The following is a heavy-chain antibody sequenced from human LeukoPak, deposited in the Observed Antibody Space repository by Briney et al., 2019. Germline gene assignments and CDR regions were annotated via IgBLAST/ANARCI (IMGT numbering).Heavy chain of an antibody. CDR2: IRSKPYGGTT. CDR1: GFIFGDFA. CDR3: TRGLPPHLNSGSPKNYFDY. D-gene: IGHD5-12*01. Sequence: GGSLRLSCTASGFIFGDFAMSWFRQAPGKGLEWVGFIRSKPYGGTTEYAASVKDRFSISRDDSTSIAYLQMNSLKTEDTAVYYCTRGLPPHLNSGSPKNYFDYWGQGTLVTVSS. J-gene: IGHJ4*02. V-gene: IGHV3-49*03.